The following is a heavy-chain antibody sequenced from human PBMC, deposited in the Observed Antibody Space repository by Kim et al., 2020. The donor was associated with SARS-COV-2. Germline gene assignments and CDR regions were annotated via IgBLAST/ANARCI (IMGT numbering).Heavy chain of an antibody. Sequence: VKGRFTISRDNSKNTLYLQMNSLRAEDTAVYYCAKDGITMVRGVGWFDPWGQGTLVTVSS. CDR3: AKDGITMVRGVGWFDP. D-gene: IGHD3-10*01. V-gene: IGHV3-23*01. J-gene: IGHJ5*02.